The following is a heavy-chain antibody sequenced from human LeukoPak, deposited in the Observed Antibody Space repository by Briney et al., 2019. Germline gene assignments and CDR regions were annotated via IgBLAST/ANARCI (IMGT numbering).Heavy chain of an antibody. Sequence: GGSLRLSCAASGFNFNSYWMNWIRQAPGKGLEWVANIKEDGREKYYVDSVKGRFTISYDSAKNSLYLQMSNLRADDTAVYYCARDLGPHRSSPNTGAFDIWGQGTMVTVSS. CDR3: ARDLGPHRSSPNTGAFDI. D-gene: IGHD6-6*01. CDR1: GFNFNSYW. V-gene: IGHV3-7*01. CDR2: IKEDGREK. J-gene: IGHJ3*02.